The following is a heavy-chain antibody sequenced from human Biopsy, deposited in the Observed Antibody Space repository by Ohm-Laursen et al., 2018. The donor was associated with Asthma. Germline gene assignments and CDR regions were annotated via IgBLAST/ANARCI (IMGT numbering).Heavy chain of an antibody. Sequence: ASVKVSCKVSGYTFTSYYMHWVRQAPGQGLEWMRIINPSGGSTSYAQKFQGRVTMTRDTSTSTVYMELSSPRSEDTAVYYCARAGALIVGATMGYWGQGTLVTVSS. V-gene: IGHV1-46*01. CDR3: ARAGALIVGATMGY. D-gene: IGHD1-26*01. CDR2: INPSGGST. CDR1: GYTFTSYY. J-gene: IGHJ4*02.